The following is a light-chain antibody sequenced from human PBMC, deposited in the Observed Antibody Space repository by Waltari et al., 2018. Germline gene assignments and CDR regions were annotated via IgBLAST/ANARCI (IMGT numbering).Light chain of an antibody. Sequence: QSVLTQPASVSGSPGQSITISCTGTSSDVGGYNFVSWYQQHPGKAPKLIIYDVTERPSGVSHRFSGSKSGNTASLTISGLQAEDEADYYCSSYTSTSSYVFGAETKVTVL. CDR2: DVT. V-gene: IGLV2-14*01. CDR1: SSDVGGYNF. J-gene: IGLJ1*01. CDR3: SSYTSTSSYV.